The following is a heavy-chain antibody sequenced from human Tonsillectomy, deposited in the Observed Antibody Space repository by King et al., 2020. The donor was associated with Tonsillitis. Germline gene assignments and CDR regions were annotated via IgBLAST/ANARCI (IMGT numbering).Heavy chain of an antibody. D-gene: IGHD6-6*01. V-gene: IGHV1-69*06. CDR2: IIPIFGTA. Sequence: HGQLVQSGAEVKKPGSSVKVSCKASGGTFSNYLFSWVRQAPGQGLEWMGGIIPIFGTADYAQKFQGRVTITADKSTSTAYMELSSLRSEDTAVYYWASDNGLGVPYYFDYWGQGTLVTVSS. CDR1: GGTFSNYL. CDR3: ASDNGLGVPYYFDY. J-gene: IGHJ4*02.